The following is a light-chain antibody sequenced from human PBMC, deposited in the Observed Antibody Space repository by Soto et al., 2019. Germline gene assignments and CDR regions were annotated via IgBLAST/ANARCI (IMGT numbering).Light chain of an antibody. CDR1: QSVSSCY. CDR3: QPYASSPYT. Sequence: EIVLTQSPATLSLSPEERATLSCGASQSVSSCYIAWYQQKPGLAPRLLIYDASSSATGIPDRFSGSGSGTDFTLTISRRDPEDFEVYYCQPYASSPYTFGQGTKLEIK. CDR2: DAS. J-gene: IGKJ2*01. V-gene: IGKV3D-20*01.